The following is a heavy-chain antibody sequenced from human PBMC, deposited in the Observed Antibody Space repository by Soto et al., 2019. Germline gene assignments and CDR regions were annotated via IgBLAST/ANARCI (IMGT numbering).Heavy chain of an antibody. J-gene: IGHJ4*02. D-gene: IGHD5-18*01. CDR2: ISHDGTVK. CDR1: RFTFSNYG. CDR3: ATERDTRSSSCFDY. Sequence: QVQLVESGGGVVQPGRSLRLSCAASRFTFSNYGMQWVRQAPGKGLEWVAVISHDGTVKYYADSVKGRFTISRDNFQNTLDLQMDSLIAAETAVYYCATERDTRSSSCFDYWGQGTLVTVSS. V-gene: IGHV3-30*03.